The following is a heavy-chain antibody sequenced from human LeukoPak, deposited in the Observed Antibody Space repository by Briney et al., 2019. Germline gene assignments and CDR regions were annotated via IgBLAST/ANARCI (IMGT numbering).Heavy chain of an antibody. CDR1: GYTFTNYC. Sequence: ASVKVSCQAFGYTFTNYCISWVRQAPGQGLEGMGWISAYNGNTNHAQKLQGRVTITTYTSTSRVYMELRSLRSDDTAVYYCERIETLYSSSPGGYWGQGTMVTV. J-gene: IGHJ4*02. CDR3: ERIETLYSSSPGGY. D-gene: IGHD6-6*01. CDR2: ISAYNGNT. V-gene: IGHV1-18*01.